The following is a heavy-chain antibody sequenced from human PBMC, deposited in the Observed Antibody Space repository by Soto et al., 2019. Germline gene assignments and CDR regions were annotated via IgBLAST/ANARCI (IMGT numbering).Heavy chain of an antibody. CDR1: GYTFTSYA. V-gene: IGHV1-3*01. J-gene: IGHJ4*02. Sequence: ASVKVSCKASGYTFTSYAMHWVRQAPGQRLEWMGWINAGNGNTKYSQKFQGRVTITRDTSASTAYMELSSLRFEDTAVYYCARVPSYLPEDYWGQGTLVTVSS. CDR3: ARVPSYLPEDY. CDR2: INAGNGNT.